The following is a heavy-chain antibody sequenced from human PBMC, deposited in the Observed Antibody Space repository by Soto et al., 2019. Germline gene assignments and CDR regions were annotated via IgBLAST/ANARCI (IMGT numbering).Heavy chain of an antibody. Sequence: SETLSLTCTVSGDSVTSGDYYWSWIRQPPGKGLEWIGYIYYSGNTNHSPSLKSRVAISLDTSNNQFSLKLSSVTAADTAVYFSARIPVDQYIRYWLGPWGQGTLVTGSS. CDR3: ARIPVDQYIRYWLGP. D-gene: IGHD5-12*01. CDR2: IYYSGNT. J-gene: IGHJ5*01. V-gene: IGHV4-61*08. CDR1: GDSVTSGDYY.